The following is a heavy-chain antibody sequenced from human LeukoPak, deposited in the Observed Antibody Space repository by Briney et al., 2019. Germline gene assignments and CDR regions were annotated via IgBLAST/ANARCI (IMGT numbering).Heavy chain of an antibody. CDR1: GFTFGSYA. CDR2: ITSGGGST. J-gene: IGHJ4*02. CDR3: ARVYYYDSRG. D-gene: IGHD3-22*01. Sequence: PGGSLRLSCAASGFTFGSYAMNWVRQAPGRGLEWVSGITSGGGSTYYADSVKGRFTISRDNAKNSLYLQMNSLRAEDTAVYYCARVYYYDSRGWGQGTLVTVSS. V-gene: IGHV3-23*01.